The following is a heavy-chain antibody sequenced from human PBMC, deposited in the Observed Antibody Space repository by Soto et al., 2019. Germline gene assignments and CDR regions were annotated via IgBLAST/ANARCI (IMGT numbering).Heavy chain of an antibody. V-gene: IGHV4-4*07. CDR2: IYGSGSS. J-gene: IGHJ4*02. D-gene: IGHD2-2*01. CDR1: VGSISSSY. Sequence: PSETLSLTCAGSVGSISSSYWSWIREPSGKGLEWIGRIYGSGSSNYNPSLKSRVTMSVDTSKNQFSLKLRSVTAADTAVYYCARACSSTSCYDVFDYWGQGTLVTVSS. CDR3: ARACSSTSCYDVFDY.